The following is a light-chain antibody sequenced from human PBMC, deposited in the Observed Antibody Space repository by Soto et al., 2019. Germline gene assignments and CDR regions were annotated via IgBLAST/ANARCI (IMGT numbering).Light chain of an antibody. CDR3: QKYVDAPKT. Sequence: DIQMTQSPSSLSASVGDRVTITCRASQGISNYLAWYQQKPGKVPKLLIYAASTLQSGVPSRFIGGGSGTDFTLTIRSLQPEDAATYYCQKYVDAPKTLGQGTKVEIK. CDR1: QGISNY. V-gene: IGKV1-27*01. J-gene: IGKJ2*01. CDR2: AAS.